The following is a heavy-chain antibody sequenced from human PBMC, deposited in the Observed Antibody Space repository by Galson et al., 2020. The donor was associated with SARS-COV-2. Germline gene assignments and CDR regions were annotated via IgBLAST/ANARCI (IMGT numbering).Heavy chain of an antibody. CDR2: IYTSGST. CDR1: GGSISSGSYY. D-gene: IGHD3-22*01. Sequence: SETLSLTCTVSGGSISSGSYYWRWIRQPDGKGLEWIGRIYTSGSTNYNPSLKSRVTISVDTSKNQFSLKLSSVTAADTAVYYCARGGGYYYYDAFDIWGQGTMVTVSS. CDR3: ARGGGYYYYDAFDI. J-gene: IGHJ3*02. V-gene: IGHV4-61*02.